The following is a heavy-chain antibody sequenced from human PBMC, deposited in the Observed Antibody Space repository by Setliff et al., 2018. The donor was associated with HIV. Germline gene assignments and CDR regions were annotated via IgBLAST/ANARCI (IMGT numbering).Heavy chain of an antibody. D-gene: IGHD3-22*01. CDR2: ICPGDSDT. CDR3: ARPRVADYFDSTGYYLPYAFDI. CDR1: GYSFTSYW. Sequence: PGESLKISCQGSGYSFTSYWIGWVHQMPGKGLEWMGIICPGDSDTRYSPSFQGQVTISADKSLSTAYLQWTSLKASDTAMFYCARPRVADYFDSTGYYLPYAFDIWGQGTMVTVSS. J-gene: IGHJ3*02. V-gene: IGHV5-51*07.